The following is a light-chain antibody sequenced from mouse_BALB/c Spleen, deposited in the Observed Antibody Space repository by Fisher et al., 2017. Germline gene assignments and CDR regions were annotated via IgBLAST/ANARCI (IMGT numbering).Light chain of an antibody. Sequence: DIVLTQTPATLSVTPGDSVSLSCRASQSISNNLHWYQQKSHESPRLLIKYASQSISGIPSRFSGSRSGSDYSLTISSLESEDFVDYYCLQYASSPFTFGSGTKLEIK. CDR3: LQYASSPFT. CDR1: QSISNN. J-gene: IGKJ4*01. CDR2: YAS. V-gene: IGKV5-43*01.